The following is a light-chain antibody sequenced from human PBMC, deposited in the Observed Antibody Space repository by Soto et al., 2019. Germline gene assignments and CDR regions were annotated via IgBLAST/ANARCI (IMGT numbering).Light chain of an antibody. CDR1: QGITDY. Sequence: GESVDIGGRRIQGITDYLAWYQQKPGQVPNLLIYAASTLQSGVPSLFSGSGSRTAFNVCGLGIPAEPVSTYYCLNSHRAAWTFGQGNDWRL. J-gene: IGKJ5*01. V-gene: IGKV1-27*01. CDR3: LNSHRAAWT. CDR2: AAS.